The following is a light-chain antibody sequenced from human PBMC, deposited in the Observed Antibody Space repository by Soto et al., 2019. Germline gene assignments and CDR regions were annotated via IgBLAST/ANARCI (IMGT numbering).Light chain of an antibody. Sequence: ILRTHSPATLSVSPGERVTLSCRASENVGTNLAWYQQRPGQPPRLLIYGSSTRATGISATFSGSGSRTEFTLTISSLQSEDFAVYYCQQYNNWPLTFGGGTKVDTK. CDR2: GSS. V-gene: IGKV3D-15*01. CDR1: ENVGTN. CDR3: QQYNNWPLT. J-gene: IGKJ4*01.